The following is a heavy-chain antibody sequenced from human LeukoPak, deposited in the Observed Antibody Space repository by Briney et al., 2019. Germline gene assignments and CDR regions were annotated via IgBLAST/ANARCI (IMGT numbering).Heavy chain of an antibody. CDR1: GGSFSGYY. Sequence: SETLSLTCAVYGGSFSGYYWSWIRQPPGKGLEWIGEINHSGSTNHNPSLKSRVTISVDTSKNQFSLKLSSVTAADTAVYYCARFSSRGYSYGYSYYFDYWGQGTLVTVSS. CDR2: INHSGST. J-gene: IGHJ4*02. D-gene: IGHD5-18*01. CDR3: ARFSSRGYSYGYSYYFDY. V-gene: IGHV4-34*01.